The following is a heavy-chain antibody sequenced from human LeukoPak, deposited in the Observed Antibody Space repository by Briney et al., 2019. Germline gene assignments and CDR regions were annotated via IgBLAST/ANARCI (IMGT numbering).Heavy chain of an antibody. CDR2: ISSNGGST. J-gene: IGHJ4*02. CDR3: ASTYYDFWSGYYNY. CDR1: GFTFSSYA. V-gene: IGHV3-64*01. Sequence: GSLRLSCAASGFTFSSYAMHWVRQAPGKGLEYVSAISSNGGSTYYANSVKGRFTISRDNSKNTLYLQMGSLRAEDMAVYYCASTYYDFWSGYYNYWGQGTLVTVSS. D-gene: IGHD3-3*01.